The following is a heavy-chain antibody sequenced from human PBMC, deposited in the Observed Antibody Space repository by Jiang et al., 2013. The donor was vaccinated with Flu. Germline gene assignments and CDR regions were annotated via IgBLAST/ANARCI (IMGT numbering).Heavy chain of an antibody. CDR2: IYTSGST. Sequence: GLVKPSETLSLTCTVSGGSISSYYWSWIRQPAGKGLEWIGRIYTSGSTNYNPSLKSRVTMSVDTSKNQFSLKLSSVTAADTAVYYCARIVDDYSNYLTSYGMDVWGQGTTVTVSS. CDR1: GGSISSYY. J-gene: IGHJ6*02. D-gene: IGHD4-11*01. CDR3: ARIVDDYSNYLTSYGMDV. V-gene: IGHV4-4*07.